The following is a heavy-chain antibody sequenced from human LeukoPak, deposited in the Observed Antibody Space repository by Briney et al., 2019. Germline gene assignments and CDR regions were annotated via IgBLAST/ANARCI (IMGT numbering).Heavy chain of an antibody. CDR3: ARDQEGFDY. CDR1: GYTFTSNY. Sequence: SVKVSCKASGYTFTSNYIHWVRQAPGQGLEWMGMIYPRDGSTSYAQKFQGRVTVTRDTSTSTVHMELSGLRSEDTAVYYCARDQEGFDYWGQGTLVAVSS. J-gene: IGHJ4*02. CDR2: IYPRDGST. V-gene: IGHV1-46*01.